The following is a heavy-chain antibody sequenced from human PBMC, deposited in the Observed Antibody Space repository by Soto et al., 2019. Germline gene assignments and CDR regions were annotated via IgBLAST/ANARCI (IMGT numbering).Heavy chain of an antibody. V-gene: IGHV3-48*01. J-gene: IGHJ4*02. CDR1: GFTFSTYA. CDR3: AKLPQLVSFDY. D-gene: IGHD6-13*01. CDR2: ISSTSSTI. Sequence: GGSLRLSCAASGFTFSTYAMNWVRQAPGKGLEWISYISSTSSTIFYADSVKGRFTISRDNAKNSLYLQMNSLRAEDTAVYYCAKLPQLVSFDYWGQGTLVTVSS.